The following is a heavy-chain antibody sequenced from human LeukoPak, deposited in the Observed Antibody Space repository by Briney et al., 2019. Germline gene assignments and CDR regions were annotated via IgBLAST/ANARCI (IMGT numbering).Heavy chain of an antibody. CDR3: AIPGGAYCGGDCYWSLRPFDY. J-gene: IGHJ4*02. Sequence: PGGSLRLSCAASGFTFSSYAMSWVHQAPGKGLEWVSAISGSGGSTYYADSVKGRFTISRDNSKNTLYLQMNSLRAEDTAVYYCAIPGGAYCGGDCYWSLRPFDYWGQGTLVTVSS. CDR2: ISGSGGST. CDR1: GFTFSSYA. V-gene: IGHV3-23*01. D-gene: IGHD2-21*02.